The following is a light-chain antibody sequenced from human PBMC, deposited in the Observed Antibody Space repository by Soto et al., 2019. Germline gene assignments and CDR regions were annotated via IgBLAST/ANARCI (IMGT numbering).Light chain of an antibody. CDR2: GAS. J-gene: IGKJ2*01. CDR3: QQYVNSLYT. Sequence: EIVLTQSPGTLSLSPGERATLSCRASQSVSSNYLAWYQQKPGQAPRLLIYGASSRATGIPDRFSGSGSGTDFTLTISRLEPEDYAVYYCQQYVNSLYTFGQGTKLEIK. V-gene: IGKV3-20*01. CDR1: QSVSSNY.